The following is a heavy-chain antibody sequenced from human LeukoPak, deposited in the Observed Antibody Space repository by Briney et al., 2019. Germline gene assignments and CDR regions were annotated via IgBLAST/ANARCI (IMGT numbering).Heavy chain of an antibody. Sequence: GGSLRLSCVASGFPFSDYYMSWIRQAPGKGLDCVSYISGSGSDIYYADSVKGRFTISRDNAKNSLHLQMNSLRAEDMAVYYCARGFDCSSTSCSCMDVWGQGTTVTVSS. D-gene: IGHD2-2*01. CDR1: GFPFSDYY. CDR2: ISGSGSDI. CDR3: ARGFDCSSTSCSCMDV. J-gene: IGHJ6*02. V-gene: IGHV3-11*01.